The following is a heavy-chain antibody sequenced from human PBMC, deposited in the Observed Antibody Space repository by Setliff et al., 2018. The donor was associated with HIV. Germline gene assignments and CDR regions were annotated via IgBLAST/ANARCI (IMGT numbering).Heavy chain of an antibody. D-gene: IGHD5-12*01. Sequence: PSETLSLTCTVSGDSIRGYYWSRIRQPPGKGLEWMGYVFYTGFAAYNPSLKSRLTISVDTSKSQFSLTLTSVTAADTAVYYCARQMPIPGIAITPVDYWGQGALVTVSS. CDR1: GDSIRGYY. CDR2: VFYTGFA. J-gene: IGHJ4*02. V-gene: IGHV4-59*08. CDR3: ARQMPIPGIAITPVDY.